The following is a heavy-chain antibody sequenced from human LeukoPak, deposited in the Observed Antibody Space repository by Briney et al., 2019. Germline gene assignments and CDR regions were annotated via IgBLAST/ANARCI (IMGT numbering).Heavy chain of an antibody. Sequence: ASVKVSFKASGYSFTSYGFSWVRQAPGQGLEWMGWISAYNGHTEYAQKFQGRVTMTTDTSTSTAYMELRSPRSDDTAVYFCARDRARSAMAREFQHWGQGTQVTVS. CDR2: ISAYNGHT. CDR3: ARDRARSAMAREFQH. CDR1: GYSFTSYG. J-gene: IGHJ1*01. V-gene: IGHV1-18*01. D-gene: IGHD2-2*01.